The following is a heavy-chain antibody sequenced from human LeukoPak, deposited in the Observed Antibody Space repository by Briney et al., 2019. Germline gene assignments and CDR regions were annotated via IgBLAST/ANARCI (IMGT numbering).Heavy chain of an antibody. CDR1: GDSMSSGGYY. J-gene: IGHJ6*03. CDR3: ARGSAGYSYMDV. CDR2: IYYSGST. Sequence: SQTLSLTCTVSGDSMSSGGYYWSWIRQHPGKGLEWIGYIYYSGSTYYNPSLKSRVTISVDTSKNQFSLKLSSVTAADTAVYYCARGSAGYSYMDVWGKGTTVTASS. D-gene: IGHD3-16*02. V-gene: IGHV4-31*03.